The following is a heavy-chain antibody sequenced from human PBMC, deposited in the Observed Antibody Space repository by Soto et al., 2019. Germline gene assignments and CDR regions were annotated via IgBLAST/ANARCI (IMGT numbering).Heavy chain of an antibody. CDR2: IIPIFGTA. CDR1: GGTFSSYA. V-gene: IGHV1-69*13. CDR3: ASSGIAAARDYYYGMGV. D-gene: IGHD6-13*01. J-gene: IGHJ6*02. Sequence: SVKVSCKASGGTFSSYAISWVRQAPGQGLEWMGGIIPIFGTANYAQKFQGRVTITADGSTSTVYMELSSLRSEDTAVYYCASSGIAAARDYYYGMGVWGQGTAVTVSS.